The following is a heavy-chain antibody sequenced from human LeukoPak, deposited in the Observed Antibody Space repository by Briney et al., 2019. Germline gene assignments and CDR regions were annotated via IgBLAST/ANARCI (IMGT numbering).Heavy chain of an antibody. D-gene: IGHD5-24*01. CDR1: GFTFSSYS. J-gene: IGHJ4*02. V-gene: IGHV3-21*01. CDR3: ARDLDLGVTRWLEPEFDY. CDR2: ISSSSSYI. Sequence: KTGGSLRLSCAASGFTFSSYSMNRVRQAPGKGLEWVSSISSSSSYIYYADSVKGRFTISRDNAKNSLYLQMNSLRAEDTAVYYCARDLDLGVTRWLEPEFDYWGQGTLVTVSS.